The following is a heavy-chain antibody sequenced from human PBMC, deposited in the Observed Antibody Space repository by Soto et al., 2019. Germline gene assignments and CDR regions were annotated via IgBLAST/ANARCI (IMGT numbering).Heavy chain of an antibody. V-gene: IGHV1-69*13. D-gene: IGHD2-15*01. Sequence: SVKVSCKASGGTFSSYAISWVRQAPGQGLEWMGGIIPIFGTANYAQKFQGRVTITADESTSTAYMELSSLRSEDTAVYYCARGIIGYCSGGSCYGPPRWGQGTLVTVSS. CDR2: IIPIFGTA. J-gene: IGHJ4*02. CDR1: GGTFSSYA. CDR3: ARGIIGYCSGGSCYGPPR.